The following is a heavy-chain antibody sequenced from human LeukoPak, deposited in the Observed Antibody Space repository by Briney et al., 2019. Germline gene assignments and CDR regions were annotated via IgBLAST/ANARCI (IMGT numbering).Heavy chain of an antibody. V-gene: IGHV3-21*01. CDR1: GFTFSSYA. D-gene: IGHD3-22*01. J-gene: IGHJ4*02. CDR2: ISSSSSYI. CDR3: ARDLSDYYDSSGYLDY. Sequence: GGSLRLSCAASGFTFSSYAMSWVRQAPGKGLEWVSSISSSSSYIYYADSVKGRFTISRDNAKNSLYLQMNSLRAEDTAVYYCARDLSDYYDSSGYLDYWGQGTLVTVSS.